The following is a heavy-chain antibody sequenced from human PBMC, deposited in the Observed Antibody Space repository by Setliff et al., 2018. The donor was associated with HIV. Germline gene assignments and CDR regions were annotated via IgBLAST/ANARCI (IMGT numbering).Heavy chain of an antibody. CDR1: GGSFSVYY. CDR3: ARLGDEDLSYYDWVDY. Sequence: SETLSLTCALYGGSFSVYYWSWIRQHPGRGMAWIGEINHSGDTNNNPSLKSRVTIAIDMSKNQFSLNLHSVTAADTAVYDCARLGDEDLSYYDWVDYWGQGTLVTVSS. V-gene: IGHV4-34*01. CDR2: INHSGDT. D-gene: IGHD5-12*01. J-gene: IGHJ4*02.